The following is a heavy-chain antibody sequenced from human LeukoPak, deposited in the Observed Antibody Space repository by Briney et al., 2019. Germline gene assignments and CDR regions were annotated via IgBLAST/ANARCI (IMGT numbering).Heavy chain of an antibody. CDR2: ISSSGSYI. Sequence: GGSLRLSCAASGFTFSSYSMNWVRQAPGKGLEWVSSISSSGSYIYYADSVKGRFTISRDNAKNSLYLQMNSLRAEDTAVYYCARVGRGHYFDYWGQGTLVTVSS. V-gene: IGHV3-21*01. CDR3: ARVGRGHYFDY. J-gene: IGHJ4*02. CDR1: GFTFSSYS.